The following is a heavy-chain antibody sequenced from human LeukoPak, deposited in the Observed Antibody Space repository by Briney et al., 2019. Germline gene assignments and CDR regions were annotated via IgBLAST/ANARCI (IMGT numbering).Heavy chain of an antibody. CDR1: GGSITSYS. V-gene: IGHV4-59*01. J-gene: IGHJ4*02. CDR3: ARANQQLSDLDY. CDR2: IYYSGSA. Sequence: SSETLSLTCTVSGGSITSYSWSWIRQPPGKGLEWIGYIYYSGSANYNPSLKSRVTISVDTSKNQFSLKLTSVTAADTAVYYCARANQQLSDLDYWGQGTLVTVSS. D-gene: IGHD6-13*01.